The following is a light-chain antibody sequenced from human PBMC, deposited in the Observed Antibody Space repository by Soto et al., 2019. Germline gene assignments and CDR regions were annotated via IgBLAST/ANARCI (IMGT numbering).Light chain of an antibody. CDR2: AAS. Sequence: DIKMTQSPASLSASIGDRVTITCRASQSISTYLNSYQQKPGKAPNLLIYAASSLQSGVPSRFTGSGSGTDFSLTISSLQPDDFATYYCQQTYSAPPRTFGQGTKVDIK. CDR1: QSISTY. V-gene: IGKV1-39*01. CDR3: QQTYSAPPRT. J-gene: IGKJ1*01.